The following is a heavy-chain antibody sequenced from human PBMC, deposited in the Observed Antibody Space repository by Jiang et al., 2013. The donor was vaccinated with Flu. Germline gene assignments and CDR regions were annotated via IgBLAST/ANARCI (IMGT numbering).Heavy chain of an antibody. CDR2: IYPGDSDT. Sequence: GAEVKKPGESVKMSCKASGYTFSRYWLAWVRQMPGKGLEWMGIIYPGDSDTRYSPSFQGQVTISVDKSISTAYLQWSSLKASDSAVYYCARARGYSYGLSFWGQGTLVTVSS. CDR1: GYTFSRYW. CDR3: ARARGYSYGLSF. D-gene: IGHD5-18*01. V-gene: IGHV5-51*01. J-gene: IGHJ4*02.